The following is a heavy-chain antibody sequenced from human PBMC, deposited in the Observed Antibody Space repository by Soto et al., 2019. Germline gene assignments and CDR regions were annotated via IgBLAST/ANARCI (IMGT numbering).Heavy chain of an antibody. CDR1: GGSISSSSYY. Sequence: SETLSLTCTVSGGSISSSSYYWGWIRQPPGKGLEWIGSIYYSGSTYYNPSLKSRVTISVDTSKNQFSLKLSSVTAADTAVYYCARDCAVAGANWFDPWGQGTLVTVSS. J-gene: IGHJ5*02. CDR2: IYYSGST. D-gene: IGHD6-19*01. CDR3: ARDCAVAGANWFDP. V-gene: IGHV4-39*07.